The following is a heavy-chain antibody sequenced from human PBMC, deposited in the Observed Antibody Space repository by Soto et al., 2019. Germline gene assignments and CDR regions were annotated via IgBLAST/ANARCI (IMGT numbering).Heavy chain of an antibody. Sequence: QVQLVESGGGVVQPGTSLKLSCATSGFIFTSFGMHWLRQAPGKGLEWVAVISYDGIDENYADSVKGRFAISRDKSKSTVFLHMNTLTVEDTAVYYCAKDFREMAIVAPDVSWAQGTQGTVSS. CDR1: GFIFTSFG. CDR3: AKDFREMAIVAPDVS. CDR2: ISYDGIDE. J-gene: IGHJ4*02. D-gene: IGHD1-26*01. V-gene: IGHV3-30*18.